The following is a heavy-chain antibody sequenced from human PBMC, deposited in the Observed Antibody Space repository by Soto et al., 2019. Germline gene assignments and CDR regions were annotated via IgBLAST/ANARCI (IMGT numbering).Heavy chain of an antibody. CDR3: AKDRVYYDSSVGGAFDI. J-gene: IGHJ3*02. CDR2: ISGSGTST. CDR1: DFTFNNYV. V-gene: IGHV3-23*01. D-gene: IGHD3-22*01. Sequence: GGSLRLSCAASDFTFNNYVMNWVRQAPGKGLEWVTGISGSGTSTYFADSVKGRFTISRDNSKNTLFLQMNNLRVEDTAIYYCAKDRVYYDSSVGGAFDIWGQGTMVTVSS.